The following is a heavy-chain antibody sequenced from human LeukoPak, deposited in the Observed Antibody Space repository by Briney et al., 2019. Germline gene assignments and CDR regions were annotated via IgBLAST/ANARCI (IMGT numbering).Heavy chain of an antibody. D-gene: IGHD6-13*01. CDR1: GGSFSGYY. CDR3: ARRELVTFDY. J-gene: IGHJ4*02. CDR2: INHSGST. V-gene: IGHV4-34*01. Sequence: SETLSLTCTVYGGSFSGYYWSWIRQPPGKGLEWIGEINHSGSTNYNPSLKSRVTISVDTSKNQFSLKLSSVTAADTAVYYCARRELVTFDYWGQGTLVTVSS.